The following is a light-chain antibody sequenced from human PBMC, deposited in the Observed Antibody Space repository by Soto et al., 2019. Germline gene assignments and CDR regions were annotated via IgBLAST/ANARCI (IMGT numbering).Light chain of an antibody. J-gene: IGKJ5*01. CDR1: QGISSY. CDR3: QQLNSYPIT. Sequence: DIQMTQSPSTLSSSVGYIFTITCLASQGISSYLAWYQQKPGKAPKLLIYAASTLQSGVPSRFSGSGSGTDFTLTISSLQPEDFATYYCQQLNSYPITFGQGTRLEIK. V-gene: IGKV1-9*01. CDR2: AAS.